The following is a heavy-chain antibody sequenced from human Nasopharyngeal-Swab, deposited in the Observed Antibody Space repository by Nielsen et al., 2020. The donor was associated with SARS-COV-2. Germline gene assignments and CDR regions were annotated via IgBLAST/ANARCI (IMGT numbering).Heavy chain of an antibody. V-gene: IGHV3-53*01. CDR1: GFTVSSNY. Sequence: GESLKISCAASGFTVSSNYMSWVRQAPGKGLEWVSLIYSGGSTYYADSVKGRFTISRDNSKNTLYLQMNSLRAEDTAVYYCARDRTSSSWLDYWGQGTLVTVSS. D-gene: IGHD6-13*01. CDR2: IYSGGST. CDR3: ARDRTSSSWLDY. J-gene: IGHJ4*02.